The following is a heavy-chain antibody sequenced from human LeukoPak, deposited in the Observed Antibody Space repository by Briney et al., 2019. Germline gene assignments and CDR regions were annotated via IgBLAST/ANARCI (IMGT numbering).Heavy chain of an antibody. CDR2: INPNSGGT. CDR1: GYTFTGYY. J-gene: IGHJ4*02. V-gene: IGHV1-2*02. CDR3: AREIAAAGYFDY. Sequence: GASVKVPCKASGYTFTGYYMHWVRQAPGQGLEWMGWINPNSGGTNYAQKFQGRVTMTRDTSISTAYMELSRLRSDDTAVYYCAREIAAAGYFDYWGQGTLVTVSS. D-gene: IGHD6-13*01.